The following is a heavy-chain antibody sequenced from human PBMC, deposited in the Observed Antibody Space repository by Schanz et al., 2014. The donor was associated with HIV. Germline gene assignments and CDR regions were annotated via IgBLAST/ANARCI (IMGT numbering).Heavy chain of an antibody. D-gene: IGHD6-19*01. CDR2: IYSGGST. CDR3: ARGHTSGLFQGGPDS. V-gene: IGHV3-66*03. Sequence: VQLVESGGGLIQPGGSLRLSCAASGFTVSNNYMSWVRQAPGKGLEWVSVIYSGGSTSYADSVRGRFTISRDNSKNTLYLQMDSLRSEDTAVYYCARGHTSGLFQGGPDSWGQGTLVTVSS. CDR1: GFTVSNNY. J-gene: IGHJ4*02.